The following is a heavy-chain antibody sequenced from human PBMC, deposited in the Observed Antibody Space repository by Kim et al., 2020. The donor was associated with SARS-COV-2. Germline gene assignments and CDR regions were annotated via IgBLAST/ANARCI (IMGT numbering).Heavy chain of an antibody. J-gene: IGHJ5*02. CDR3: AMPYCTNGVCYWFDP. CDR2: IYYSGST. CDR1: GGSISSSSYY. D-gene: IGHD2-8*01. V-gene: IGHV4-39*01. Sequence: SETLSLTCTVSGGSISSSSYYWGWIRQPPGKGLEWIGSIYYSGSTYYNPSLKSRVTISVDTSKNQFSLKLSSVTAADTAVYYCAMPYCTNGVCYWFDPWGQGTLVTVSS.